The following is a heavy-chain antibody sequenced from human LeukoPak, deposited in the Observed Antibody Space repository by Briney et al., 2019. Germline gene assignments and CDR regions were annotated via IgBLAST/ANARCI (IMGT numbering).Heavy chain of an antibody. Sequence: GGSLRLSCAASGFTFSSYSMNWVRQAPGKGLEWVSAISGSGGSTYYADSVKGRFTISRDNSKNTLYLQMNSLRAEDTAVYYCAKAMRLQILHFMDVWGKGTTVTVSS. CDR2: ISGSGGST. D-gene: IGHD4-11*01. V-gene: IGHV3-23*01. J-gene: IGHJ6*03. CDR3: AKAMRLQILHFMDV. CDR1: GFTFSSYS.